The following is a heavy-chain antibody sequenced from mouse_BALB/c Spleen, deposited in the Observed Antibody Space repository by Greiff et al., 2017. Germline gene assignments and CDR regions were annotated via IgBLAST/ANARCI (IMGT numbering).Heavy chain of an antibody. CDR2: IDPANGNT. V-gene: IGHV14-3*02. CDR3: ARGQLGPSWFAY. Sequence: VQLQQSGAELVKPGASVKLSCTASGFNIKDTYMHWVKQRPEQGLEWIGRIDPANGNTKYDPKFQGKATITADTSSNTAYLQLSSLTSEDTAVYYCARGQLGPSWFAYWGQGTLVTVSA. D-gene: IGHD3-1*01. CDR1: GFNIKDTY. J-gene: IGHJ3*01.